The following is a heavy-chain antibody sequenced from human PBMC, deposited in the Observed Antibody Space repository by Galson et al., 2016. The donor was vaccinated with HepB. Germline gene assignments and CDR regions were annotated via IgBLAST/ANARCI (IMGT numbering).Heavy chain of an antibody. CDR1: AYTLTSYG. J-gene: IGHJ2*01. V-gene: IGHV1-18*01. CDR2: ISAYNDKT. D-gene: IGHD6-19*01. Sequence: SVKVSCKASAYTLTSYGITWVRQAPGQGLEWMGWISAYNDKTNYAQKLKGRVTMTTDTSTNTAYMELRSLRSDDTAVYYCARVRDSSGWYQIRYFVLWGRGTLVTVSS. CDR3: ARVRDSSGWYQIRYFVL.